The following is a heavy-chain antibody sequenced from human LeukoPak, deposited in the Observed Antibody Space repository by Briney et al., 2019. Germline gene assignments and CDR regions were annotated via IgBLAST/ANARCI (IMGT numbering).Heavy chain of an antibody. Sequence: SVKVSCKASGGTFSSYAISWGRQAPGQGLEWMGGIIPIFGTANYAQKFQGRVTITTDESTSTAYMELSSLRCEDTAVYYSARTRFDWLFPYFDYWGQGTLVTVSS. V-gene: IGHV1-69*05. CDR1: GGTFSSYA. D-gene: IGHD3-9*01. J-gene: IGHJ4*02. CDR3: ARTRFDWLFPYFDY. CDR2: IIPIFGTA.